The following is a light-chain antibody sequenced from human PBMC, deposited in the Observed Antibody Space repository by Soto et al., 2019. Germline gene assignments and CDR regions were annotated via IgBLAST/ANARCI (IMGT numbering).Light chain of an antibody. CDR3: QHYGCSPLP. Sequence: EIVLTQSPGTLSLSPGERATLSCRASQRVSSNYLAWYQQKPGQAPMLLIYGASRRSTGIPYRFSGSGSGTDFTLTISRLDPEDFAVYHCQHYGCSPLPVGGGNKVEIK. CDR2: GAS. V-gene: IGKV3-20*01. CDR1: QRVSSNY. J-gene: IGKJ4*01.